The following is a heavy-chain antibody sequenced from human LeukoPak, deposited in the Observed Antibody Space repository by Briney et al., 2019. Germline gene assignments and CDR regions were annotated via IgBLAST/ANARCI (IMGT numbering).Heavy chain of an antibody. Sequence: GGSLRLSCAASGFTFSSYAMHWVRQAPGKGLEWVAVISYDGSNKYYADSVKGRFTISRDNSKNTLYLQMNSLRAEDTAVYYCAKGGLLEGVSYYFDYWGQGTLVTVSS. J-gene: IGHJ4*02. V-gene: IGHV3-30*04. CDR2: ISYDGSNK. CDR3: AKGGLLEGVSYYFDY. D-gene: IGHD3-10*01. CDR1: GFTFSSYA.